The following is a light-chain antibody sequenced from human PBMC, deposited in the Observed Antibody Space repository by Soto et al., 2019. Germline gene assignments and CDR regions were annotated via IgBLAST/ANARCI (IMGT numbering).Light chain of an antibody. V-gene: IGLV2-14*01. CDR1: SRDVGGYNY. CDR2: DVS. CDR3: SSYTSSTTYV. J-gene: IGLJ1*01. Sequence: QSVLTQPASVSASPGQSIAISCTGSSRDVGGYNYVSWYQQHPGKAPKLMIYDVSNRPSGVSNRFSGSKSGNTASLTISGLQAEDEADYYCSSYTSSTTYVFGAGTKVTVL.